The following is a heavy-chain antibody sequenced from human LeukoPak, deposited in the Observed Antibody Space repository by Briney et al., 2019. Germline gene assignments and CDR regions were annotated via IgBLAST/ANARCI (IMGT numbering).Heavy chain of an antibody. D-gene: IGHD3-16*01. J-gene: IGHJ5*02. CDR3: ARGRRRDFMITFGGVTGGWFDP. CDR1: GYTFTGYY. V-gene: IGHV1-2*02. CDR2: SNPNSGCT. Sequence: ASVKVSCKASGYTFTGYYMHWVRRAPGQGLEGMGWSNPNSGCTNYAQKLQGRVTMTRAQSISTAYVELSRLRSDDAAVYYCARGRRRDFMITFGGVTGGWFDPWGQGTLVTVSS.